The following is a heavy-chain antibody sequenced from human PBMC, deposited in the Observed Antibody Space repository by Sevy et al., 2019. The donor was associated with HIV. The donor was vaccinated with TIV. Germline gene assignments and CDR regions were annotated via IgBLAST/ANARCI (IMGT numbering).Heavy chain of an antibody. D-gene: IGHD6-13*01. CDR3: VRAIAADGSF. CDR2: MNQDGSVK. Sequence: GGSLRLSCAASGFSFTSYWMSWVRQTPEKGLEWVANMNQDGSVKYYVDSVKGRFTISRDKGRNLLYLQMNSLRAEDTALYYCVRAIAADGSFWGQGTLVTVSS. CDR1: GFSFTSYW. V-gene: IGHV3-7*01. J-gene: IGHJ1*01.